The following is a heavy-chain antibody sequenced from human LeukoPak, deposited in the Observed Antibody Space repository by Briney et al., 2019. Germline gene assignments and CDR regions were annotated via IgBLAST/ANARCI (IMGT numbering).Heavy chain of an antibody. J-gene: IGHJ3*02. CDR2: IYYSGST. CDR3: ARAPQWLVTGRDAFDI. CDR1: GGSISSYY. D-gene: IGHD6-19*01. V-gene: IGHV4-59*01. Sequence: SETLSLTCTVSGGSISSYYWSWIRQPPGKGLEWIGHIYYSGSTNYNPSLKSRVTISVDTSKNQFSLKLSSVTAADTAVYYCARAPQWLVTGRDAFDIWGQGTMVTVSS.